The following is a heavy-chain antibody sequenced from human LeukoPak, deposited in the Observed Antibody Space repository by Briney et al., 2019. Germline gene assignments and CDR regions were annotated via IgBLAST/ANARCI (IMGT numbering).Heavy chain of an antibody. J-gene: IGHJ4*02. CDR2: ISYDGSNK. V-gene: IGHV3-30-3*01. CDR1: GFTFSSYA. Sequence: PGGSLRLSCAASGFTFSSYAMHWVRQAPGKGLEWVAVISYDGSNKYYADSVKGRFTISRDNSKNTLYLQMNSLRAEDTAVYYCAREGYSGYEDLDYWGQGTLVTVSS. CDR3: AREGYSGYEDLDY. D-gene: IGHD5-12*01.